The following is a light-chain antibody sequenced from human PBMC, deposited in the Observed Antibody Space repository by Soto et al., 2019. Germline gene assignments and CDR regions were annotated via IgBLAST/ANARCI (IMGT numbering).Light chain of an antibody. CDR2: DVS. V-gene: IGLV2-14*03. Sequence: QSVLTQPASVSGAPGQSITISRTGTSSDVGGYNYVSWYQQHPGKAPKLMIYDVSNRPPGVSNRFSGSKSGNTASLTISGLQTEDESNYYCSSYTGSSTYVFGTGTKVTVL. CDR1: SSDVGGYNY. CDR3: SSYTGSSTYV. J-gene: IGLJ1*01.